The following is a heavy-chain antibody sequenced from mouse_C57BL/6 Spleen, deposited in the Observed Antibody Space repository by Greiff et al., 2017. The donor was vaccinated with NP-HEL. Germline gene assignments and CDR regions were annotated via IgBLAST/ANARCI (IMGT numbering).Heavy chain of an antibody. CDR3: ARGITTVVASPEYYFDY. J-gene: IGHJ2*01. CDR1: GYTFTSYW. CDR2: IHPNSGST. V-gene: IGHV1-64*01. D-gene: IGHD1-1*01. Sequence: QVQLQQPGAELVKPGASVKLSCKASGYTFTSYWMHWVKQRPGQGLEWIGMIHPNSGSTNYNEKFKSKATLTVDKSSSTAYMQLSSLTSEDSAVYYCARGITTVVASPEYYFDYWGQGTTLTVSS.